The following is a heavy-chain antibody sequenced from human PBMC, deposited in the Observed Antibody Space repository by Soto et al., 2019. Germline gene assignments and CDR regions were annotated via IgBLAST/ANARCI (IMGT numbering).Heavy chain of an antibody. D-gene: IGHD3-10*01. CDR2: ISSSSSTI. J-gene: IGHJ4*02. Sequence: GGSLRLSCAASGFTFSSYSMNWVRQAPGKGLEWVSYISSSSSTIYYADSVKDRFTISRDNAKNSLYLQMNSLRAEDTAVYYCARANYYGSPGDFDYWGQGTLVTVSS. CDR3: ARANYYGSPGDFDY. CDR1: GFTFSSYS. V-gene: IGHV3-48*01.